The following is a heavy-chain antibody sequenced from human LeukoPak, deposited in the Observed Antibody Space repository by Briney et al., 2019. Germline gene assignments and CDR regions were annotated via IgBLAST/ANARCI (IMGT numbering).Heavy chain of an antibody. CDR2: ISSSSSYI. V-gene: IGHV3-21*01. J-gene: IGHJ4*02. Sequence: PGGSLRLSCAASGFTFGSYSMNWVRQAPGKGLEWVSSISSSSSYIYYADSVKGRFTISRDNAKNSLYLQMNSLRAEDTAVYYCARLTYYYDSSGYKGIDYWGQGTLVTVSS. CDR1: GFTFGSYS. D-gene: IGHD3-22*01. CDR3: ARLTYYYDSSGYKGIDY.